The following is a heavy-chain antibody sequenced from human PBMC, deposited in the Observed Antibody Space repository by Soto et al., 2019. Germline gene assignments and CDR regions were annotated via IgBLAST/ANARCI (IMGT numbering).Heavy chain of an antibody. CDR3: ATDGGVVDANWFGP. V-gene: IGHV4-39*02. D-gene: IGHD3-22*01. J-gene: IGHJ5*02. CDR2: IYYSGST. Sequence: QLQLQESGPGLVKPSETLSLTCTVSGDSVTRSRYYWGWIRQPPGKGLEWIGSIYYSGSTYYNPSITSRITSSIDTSQNQFSLNMTFMTAADTAVYYCATDGGVVDANWFGPWGQGTLVTVSA. CDR1: GDSVTRSRYY.